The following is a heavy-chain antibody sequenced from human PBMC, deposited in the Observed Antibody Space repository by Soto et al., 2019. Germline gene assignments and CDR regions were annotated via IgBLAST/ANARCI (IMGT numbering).Heavy chain of an antibody. Sequence: SETLSLTCTVSGGSISSYYWSWIRQPPGKGLEWIGYIYYSGSTNYNPSLKSRVTISVDTSKNQFSLKLSSVTAADTAVYYCARLRDKVRLYYYYYYMDVWGKGTTVTVSS. CDR1: GGSISSYY. CDR3: ARLRDKVRLYYYYYYMDV. CDR2: IYYSGST. J-gene: IGHJ6*03. V-gene: IGHV4-59*08.